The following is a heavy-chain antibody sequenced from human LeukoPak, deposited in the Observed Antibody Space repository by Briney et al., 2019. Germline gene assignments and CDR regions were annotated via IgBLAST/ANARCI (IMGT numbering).Heavy chain of an antibody. V-gene: IGHV4-4*07. Sequence: SETLSLTCTVSSGSISSYYWSWIRQPAGKGREWIGRIYGSGSTNYNPSLKSRVTVSVDTSKNQISLELTSVTAADTAVYYCARDPSYVSGYYDYWGQGTLVTVSS. CDR3: ARDPSYVSGYYDY. CDR1: SGSISSYY. D-gene: IGHD6-19*01. J-gene: IGHJ4*02. CDR2: IYGSGST.